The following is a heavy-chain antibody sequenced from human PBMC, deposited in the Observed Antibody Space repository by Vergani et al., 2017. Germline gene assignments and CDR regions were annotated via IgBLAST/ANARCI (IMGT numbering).Heavy chain of an antibody. V-gene: IGHV3-7*01. CDR3: ARAQTHYDILTGYLYYFDY. J-gene: IGHJ4*02. CDR1: GFTFSSYW. CDR2: IKQDGSEK. Sequence: EVQLVESGGGLVKPGGSLRLSCAASGFTFSSYWMSWVRQAPGKGLEWVANIKQDGSEKYYVDSVKGRFTISRDNAKNSLYLQMNSLRAEDTAVYYCARAQTHYDILTGYLYYFDYWGQGTLVTVSS. D-gene: IGHD3-9*01.